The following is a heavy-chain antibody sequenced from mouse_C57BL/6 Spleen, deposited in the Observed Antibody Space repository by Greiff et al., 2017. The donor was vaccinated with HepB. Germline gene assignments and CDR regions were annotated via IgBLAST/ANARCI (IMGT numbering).Heavy chain of an antibody. CDR2: IDPSDSET. V-gene: IGHV1-52*01. Sequence: QVQLQQPGAELVRPGSSVKLSCKASGYTFTSYWMHWVKQRPIQGLEWIGNIDPSDSETHYNQKFKDKATLTVDKSASTAYMQLSSLKSEDSAVYYCARLGSPFDYWGQGTTLTVSS. CDR3: ARLGSPFDY. J-gene: IGHJ2*01. CDR1: GYTFTSYW. D-gene: IGHD1-1*01.